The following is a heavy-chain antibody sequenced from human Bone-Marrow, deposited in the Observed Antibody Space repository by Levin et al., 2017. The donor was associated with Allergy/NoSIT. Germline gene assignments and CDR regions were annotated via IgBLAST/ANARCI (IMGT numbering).Heavy chain of an antibody. D-gene: IGHD2-8*02. V-gene: IGHV4-31*03. CDR2: SYYSGTA. CDR3: ARVRNAGGRGWFDS. CDR1: GDSISSGHYY. J-gene: IGHJ5*01. Sequence: SETLSLTCTVSGDSISSGHYYWSWIRQSPGKGLEWIGHSYYSGTAYYNPSLKSRLTISVDTSQNQFSLNLNSVTAADTAVYYCARVRNAGGRGWFDSWGQGTLVTVSS.